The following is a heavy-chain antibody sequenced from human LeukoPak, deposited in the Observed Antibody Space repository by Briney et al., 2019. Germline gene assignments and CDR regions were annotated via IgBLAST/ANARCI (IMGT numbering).Heavy chain of an antibody. CDR2: ISWNSGSI. J-gene: IGHJ4*02. Sequence: GGSLRLSCAASGFTFSSYAMSWVRQAPGKGLEWVSGISWNSGSIGYADSVKGRFTISRDNAKNSLYLQMNSLRAEDTALYYCAAKGYYGSGSYYEDYWGQGTLVTVSS. CDR1: GFTFSSYA. D-gene: IGHD3-10*01. V-gene: IGHV3-9*01. CDR3: AAKGYYGSGSYYEDY.